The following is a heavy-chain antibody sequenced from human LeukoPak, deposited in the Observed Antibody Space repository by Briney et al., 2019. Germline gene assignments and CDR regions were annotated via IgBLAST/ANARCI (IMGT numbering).Heavy chain of an antibody. CDR2: IFNTGNT. CDR1: GGSINSHY. J-gene: IGHJ4*02. D-gene: IGHD2-15*01. CDR3: ASRPADTPCYGVIDY. V-gene: IGHV4-59*11. Sequence: SETLSLTCCVCGGSINSHYWSWIRQPPAKRLEWIGYIFNTGNTNYNPSLPSRATMSVDTSRAQFFLRLSPVTAADTAIYYWASRPADTPCYGVIDYWSQGTLVTVSS.